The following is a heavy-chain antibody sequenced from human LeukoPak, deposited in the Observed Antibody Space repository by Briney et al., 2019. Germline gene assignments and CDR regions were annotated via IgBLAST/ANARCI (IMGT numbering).Heavy chain of an antibody. D-gene: IGHD5-12*01. V-gene: IGHV4-30-2*01. Sequence: SETLSLTCAVSGGSISSGGYSWSWIRQPPGKGLEWIGYIYHSGSTYYNPSLKSRVTISVDRSKNQFSLKLSSVTAADTAVYYCARVSKWLRFGDPYYFDYWGQGTLVTVSS. CDR2: IYHSGST. CDR3: ARVSKWLRFGDPYYFDY. CDR1: GGSISSGGYS. J-gene: IGHJ4*02.